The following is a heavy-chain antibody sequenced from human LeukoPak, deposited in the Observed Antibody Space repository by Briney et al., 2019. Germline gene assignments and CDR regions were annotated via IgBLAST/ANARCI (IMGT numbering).Heavy chain of an antibody. J-gene: IGHJ4*02. CDR3: ARGYISEQLALIYFDY. CDR2: IYPNSGGT. V-gene: IGHV1-2*02. CDR1: GYTFTGYY. D-gene: IGHD6-6*01. Sequence: ASVKVSCKASGYTFTGYYMHRVRQAPGQGLEWMGWIYPNSGGTNYAQMFQGRVAMTRDTSISTAYMELSRLRSDDTAVYYCARGYISEQLALIYFDYWGQGTLVTVSS.